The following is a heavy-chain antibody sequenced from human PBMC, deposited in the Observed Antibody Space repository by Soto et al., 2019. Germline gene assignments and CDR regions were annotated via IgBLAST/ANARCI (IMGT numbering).Heavy chain of an antibody. V-gene: IGHV3-11*06. CDR2: ISSSSSYT. CDR1: GFTFSDYY. Sequence: GGSLRLSCAASGFTFSDYYMSWIRQAPGKGLEWVSYISSSSSYTNYADSVKGRFTISRDNAKNSLYLQMNSLRAEDTAVYYCARVPSSRTQLDYWGQGTLVTVSS. J-gene: IGHJ4*02. CDR3: ARVPSSRTQLDY. D-gene: IGHD3-10*01.